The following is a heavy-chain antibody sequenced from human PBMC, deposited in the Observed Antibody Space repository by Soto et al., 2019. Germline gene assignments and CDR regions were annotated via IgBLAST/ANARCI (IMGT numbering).Heavy chain of an antibody. CDR3: ASDVDYYDSSGFQRDYHYYGMDV. J-gene: IGHJ6*02. CDR2: VIPMLGIA. V-gene: IGHV1-69*01. D-gene: IGHD3-22*01. CDR1: GGSFSDYA. Sequence: QVQLVQSGAEVKKPGSSVKVSCQASGGSFSDYAISWVRQAPGQGLEWMGGVIPMLGIADNAQKFQGRVIITADEYTSTVYMELSSLRSEDTAVYYCASDVDYYDSSGFQRDYHYYGMDVWGQGTTVTVAS.